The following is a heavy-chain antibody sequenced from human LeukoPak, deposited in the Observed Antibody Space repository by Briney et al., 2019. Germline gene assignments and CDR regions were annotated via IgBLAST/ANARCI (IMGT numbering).Heavy chain of an antibody. CDR3: ARVFSLLFITIFGVVIIVDYYYYYMDV. CDR2: INPSGGST. CDR1: GYTFTSYY. Sequence: ASVKVSCKASGYTFTSYYMHWVRQAPGQGLEWMGIINPSGGSTSYAQKFQGRVTMTRDTSTSTVYMELSSLRSEDTAVYYCARVFSLLFITIFGVVIIVDYYYYYMDVWGKGTTVTVSS. D-gene: IGHD3-3*01. J-gene: IGHJ6*03. V-gene: IGHV1-46*01.